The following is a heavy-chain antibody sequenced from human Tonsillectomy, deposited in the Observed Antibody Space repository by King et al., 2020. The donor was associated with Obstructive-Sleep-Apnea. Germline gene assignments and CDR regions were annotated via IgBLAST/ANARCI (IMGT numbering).Heavy chain of an antibody. CDR1: GFTVSINY. CDR3: AREVEYYDILTGYYRSFDY. V-gene: IGHV3-66*01. J-gene: IGHJ4*02. D-gene: IGHD3-9*01. Sequence: VQLQESGGGLVQPGGSLRLSGAASGFTVSINYMSWVRQAPGKGLEWVSVIYSGGSTYYADSVKCRFTNSRDNSKNTRYLQMNSLRAEDTAVYYCAREVEYYDILTGYYRSFDYWGQGTLVTVSS. CDR2: IYSGGST.